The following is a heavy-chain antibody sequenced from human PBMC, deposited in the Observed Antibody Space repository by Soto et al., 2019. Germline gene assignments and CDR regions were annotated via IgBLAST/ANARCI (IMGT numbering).Heavy chain of an antibody. CDR2: ISYDGSNK. J-gene: IGHJ6*02. V-gene: IGHV3-30*18. Sequence: GGSLRLSCAASGFTFSSYGMHWVRQAPGKGLEWVAVISYDGSNKYYADSVKGRFTISRDNSKNTLYLQMNSLRAEDTAVYYCAKDIPPGEAYYYYGMDVWGQGTTVTVS. CDR3: AKDIPPGEAYYYYGMDV. CDR1: GFTFSSYG. D-gene: IGHD7-27*01.